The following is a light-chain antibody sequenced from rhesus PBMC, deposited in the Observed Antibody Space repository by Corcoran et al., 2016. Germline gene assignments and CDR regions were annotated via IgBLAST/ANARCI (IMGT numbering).Light chain of an antibody. V-gene: IGKV1-74*01. CDR3: QHGYGTPFT. CDR1: ENVNKF. Sequence: DIQMTQSPSSLSASVGDRVTITCRASENVNKFLNWYQQKAGTAPKLLISQASTFQSGVPSRFSASGAGTDYTLTINILQPEAVATYYCQHGYGTPFTFGPGTKLDIK. CDR2: QAS. J-gene: IGKJ3*01.